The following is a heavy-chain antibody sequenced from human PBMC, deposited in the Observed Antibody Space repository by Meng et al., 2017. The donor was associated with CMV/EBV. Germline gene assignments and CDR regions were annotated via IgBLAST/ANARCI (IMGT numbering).Heavy chain of an antibody. CDR3: ARRYLRDIVVVTHYYYGMDV. CDR1: GFTFSSYS. Sequence: GESLKISCAASGFTFSSYSMNWVRQAPGKGLEWVSPISSSSSYIYYADSVKGRFTISRDNAKNSLYLQMNSLRAEDTAVYYCARRYLRDIVVVTHYYYGMDVWGQGTTVTVSS. J-gene: IGHJ6*02. CDR2: ISSSSSYI. V-gene: IGHV3-21*01. D-gene: IGHD2-2*01.